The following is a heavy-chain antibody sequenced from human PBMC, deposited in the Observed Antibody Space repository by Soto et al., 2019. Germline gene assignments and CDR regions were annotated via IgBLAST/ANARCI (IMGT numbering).Heavy chain of an antibody. D-gene: IGHD2-15*01. CDR2: FYYSGST. V-gene: IGHV4-30-4*01. CDR1: GGSISSGDYY. J-gene: IGHJ5*02. Sequence: SETLSLTCTVSGGSISSGDYYWSWIRQPPGKGVGWVGYFYYSGSTYYTPSLKSRGTISVDTSKNQFSLKLSSVTAADTAVYYCASFAGYCSGGSCYSIDGHWFDPWGQGTLVTVSS. CDR3: ASFAGYCSGGSCYSIDGHWFDP.